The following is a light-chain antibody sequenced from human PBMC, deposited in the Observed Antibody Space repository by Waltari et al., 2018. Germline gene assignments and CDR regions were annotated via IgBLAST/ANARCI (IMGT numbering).Light chain of an antibody. Sequence: SYELTQPSSVSVSPGQTARITCSGDVLAKKYARWFQHKPGQAPLLVIYKDRGRPSRIPERFSGSSSGTTIPFTNNGAHPEDEAYYFCYSGTDNNRVFGGGTKLTVL. CDR2: KDR. CDR1: VLAKKY. CDR3: YSGTDNNRV. V-gene: IGLV3-27*01. J-gene: IGLJ3*02.